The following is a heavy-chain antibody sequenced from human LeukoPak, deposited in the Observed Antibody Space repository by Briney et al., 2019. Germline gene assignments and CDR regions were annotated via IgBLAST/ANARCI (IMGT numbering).Heavy chain of an antibody. Sequence: GESLKISCKGSGYSFTSYWIGWVRQMPGKGLEWMGIIYPGDSDTRYSPSFQGQVTISADKSISTAYLQWSSLKASDTAMYYCARQNGIAAAGNFVGYWGQGTLVTVSS. D-gene: IGHD6-13*01. J-gene: IGHJ4*02. CDR3: ARQNGIAAAGNFVGY. V-gene: IGHV5-51*01. CDR2: IYPGDSDT. CDR1: GYSFTSYW.